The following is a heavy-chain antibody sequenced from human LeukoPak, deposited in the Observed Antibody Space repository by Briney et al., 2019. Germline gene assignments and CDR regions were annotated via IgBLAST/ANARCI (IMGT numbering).Heavy chain of an antibody. CDR1: GGSISSSSYY. Sequence: SETLSLPCTVSGGSISSSSYYWGWIRQPPGKGLEWIGSIYYSGSTYYNPSLKSRVTISIDTSKNQFSLKLSSVTAADTAVYYCARRLAGTEDYWGQGTLVTVSS. CDR2: IYYSGST. V-gene: IGHV4-39*01. D-gene: IGHD6-13*01. J-gene: IGHJ4*02. CDR3: ARRLAGTEDY.